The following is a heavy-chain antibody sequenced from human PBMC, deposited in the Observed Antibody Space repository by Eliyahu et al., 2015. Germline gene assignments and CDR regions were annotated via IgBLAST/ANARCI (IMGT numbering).Heavy chain of an antibody. Sequence: QVQLQQWGAGLLKPSETLSLTCXVYGGSFSGXYWSWIRXPPGKGLEWIGEINHSGSTNYNPXLKSRVTISVDTSKNQFSLKLSSVTAADTAVYYCARRGAYSGYGKTLDYWGQGTLVTVSS. V-gene: IGHV4-34*01. CDR1: GGSFSGXY. D-gene: IGHD5-12*01. CDR3: ARRGAYSGYGKTLDY. CDR2: INHSGST. J-gene: IGHJ4*02.